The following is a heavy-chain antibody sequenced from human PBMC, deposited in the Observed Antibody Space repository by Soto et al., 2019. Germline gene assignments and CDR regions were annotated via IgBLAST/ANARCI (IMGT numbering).Heavy chain of an antibody. V-gene: IGHV4-59*01. CDR2: IYYSGST. CDR1: GGSISSYY. CDR3: ARDFVDYIWGSYRSFAFDI. Sequence: SETLSLTCTVSGGSISSYYWSWIRQPPGKGLEWIGYIYYSGSTNYNPSLKSRVTISVDMSKNQFSLKLSSVTAADTAVYYCARDFVDYIWGSYRSFAFDIWGQGTMVTVSS. J-gene: IGHJ3*02. D-gene: IGHD3-16*02.